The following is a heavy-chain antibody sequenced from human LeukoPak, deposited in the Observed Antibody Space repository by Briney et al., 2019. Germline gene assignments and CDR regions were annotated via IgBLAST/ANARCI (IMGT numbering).Heavy chain of an antibody. CDR3: ARARDHYYDDLNWFDP. J-gene: IGHJ5*02. D-gene: IGHD3-22*01. CDR2: IYYSGST. CDR1: GGSVSSGSYY. Sequence: PSETLSLTCTVSGGSVSSGSYYWSWIRQPPGKGLEWIGYIYYSGSTNYNPSLKSRVTISVDTSKNQFSLKLSSVTAADTAVYYCARARDHYYDDLNWFDPWGQGTLVTVSS. V-gene: IGHV4-61*01.